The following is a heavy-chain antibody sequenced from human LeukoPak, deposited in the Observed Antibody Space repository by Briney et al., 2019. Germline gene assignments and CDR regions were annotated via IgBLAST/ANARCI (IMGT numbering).Heavy chain of an antibody. CDR3: ATAGYGSGSYLDY. D-gene: IGHD3-10*01. CDR2: ISSSSSTI. CDR1: GFTFSSYE. V-gene: IGHV3-48*03. J-gene: IGHJ4*02. Sequence: GGSLRLSCAASGFTFSSYEMNWVRQTPGKGLEWVSYISSSSSTIYYADSVKGRFTISRDNAKNSLYLQMNSLRAEDTAVYYCATAGYGSGSYLDYWGQGTLVTVSS.